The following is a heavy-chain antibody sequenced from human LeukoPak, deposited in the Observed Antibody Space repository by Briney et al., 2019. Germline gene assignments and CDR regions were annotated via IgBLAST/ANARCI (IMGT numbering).Heavy chain of an antibody. CDR1: GFSVGSYG. D-gene: IGHD2-15*01. Sequence: GGSLRLSCAASGFSVGSYGMSWVRQAPGKGLEWVSTFSGNGEWTHYTDSVKGRFTTSRDKTKNTLYLQMNSLRAEDTALYYCARSRGPVVGTNYFDYWGQGTRVTVSS. CDR3: ARSRGPVVGTNYFDY. J-gene: IGHJ4*02. V-gene: IGHV3-23*01. CDR2: FSGNGEWT.